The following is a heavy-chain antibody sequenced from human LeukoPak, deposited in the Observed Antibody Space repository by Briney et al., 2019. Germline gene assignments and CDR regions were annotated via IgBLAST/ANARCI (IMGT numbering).Heavy chain of an antibody. V-gene: IGHV4-59*01. CDR3: AREGDGYSYPY. D-gene: IGHD5-24*01. Sequence: SETLSLTCTVSGGSISQYYWSWIRQPPGKGLEWIGLIYYSGSTKSNPSLKSRVTISIDTSQNQFSLRLTSLTAADTAVYFCAREGDGYSYPYWGRGTLVTVSS. CDR2: IYYSGST. J-gene: IGHJ4*02. CDR1: GGSISQYY.